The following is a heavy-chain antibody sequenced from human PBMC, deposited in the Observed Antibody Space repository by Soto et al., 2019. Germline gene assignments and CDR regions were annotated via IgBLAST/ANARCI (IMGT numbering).Heavy chain of an antibody. CDR1: GTIFSSYT. CDR2: IILILGET. Sequence: QVQLVQSGAEVKKPGSSVRVSCKASGTIFSSYTISWVRQAPGQGLEWMGRIILILGETNSAQKFQGRVTLPADKSTNPAYMELNSLRLEDTALYYCARGLGGRMDDWGQGTTVTVSS. D-gene: IGHD3-16*01. CDR3: ARGLGGRMDD. V-gene: IGHV1-69*08. J-gene: IGHJ6*02.